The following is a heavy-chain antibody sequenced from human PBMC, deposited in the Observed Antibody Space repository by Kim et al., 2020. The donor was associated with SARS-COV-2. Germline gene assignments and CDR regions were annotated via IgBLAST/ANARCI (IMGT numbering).Heavy chain of an antibody. J-gene: IGHJ4*02. CDR2: ITWDGGST. D-gene: IGHD1-1*01. CDR1: GFIFNGYT. CDR3: AEEKSRIWER. Sequence: GGSLRLSCAASGFIFNGYTMHWVRQAPGKGLEWVSLITWDGGSTFYADSVKGRFTISRDNSKNSLYLQMNSLRTEDTAFYYCAEEKSRIWERWGQGTLVTVSS. V-gene: IGHV3-43*01.